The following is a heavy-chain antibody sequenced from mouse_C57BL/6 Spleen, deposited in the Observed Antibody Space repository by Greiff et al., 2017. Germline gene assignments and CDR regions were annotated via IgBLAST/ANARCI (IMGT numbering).Heavy chain of an antibody. CDR2: IYPRSGNT. CDR3: ATPTVVAGDFDV. V-gene: IGHV1-81*01. CDR1: GYTFTSYG. D-gene: IGHD1-1*01. Sequence: QVQLQQSGAELARPGASVKPSCKASGYTFTSYGISWVKQRTGQGLEWIGDIYPRSGNTYYNEKFKGKATLTADKSSSTAYMELRSLTSEDSAVYFCATPTVVAGDFDVWGTGTTVTVSS. J-gene: IGHJ1*03.